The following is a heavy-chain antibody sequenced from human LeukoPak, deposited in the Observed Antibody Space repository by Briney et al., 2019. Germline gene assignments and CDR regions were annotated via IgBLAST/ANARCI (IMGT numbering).Heavy chain of an antibody. CDR3: ARLASGSYGPLTPFDY. V-gene: IGHV4-39*01. J-gene: IGHJ4*02. D-gene: IGHD1-26*01. Sequence: SETLSLTRTVSGGSISSSSYYWGWIRQPPGKGLEWIGSIFYSGSTYYNSSLKSRVTISVDTSKNQFSLKLSSVTAADTAVYYCARLASGSYGPLTPFDYWGQGTLVTVSS. CDR1: GGSISSSSYY. CDR2: IFYSGST.